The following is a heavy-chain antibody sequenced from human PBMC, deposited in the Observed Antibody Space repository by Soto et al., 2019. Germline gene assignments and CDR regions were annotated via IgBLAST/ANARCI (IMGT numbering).Heavy chain of an antibody. J-gene: IGHJ3*02. CDR1: GCTFSSFG. Sequence: GGSLRLSCAASGCTFSSFGIHWIRQAPGKGLEWVAVISSDGRKSYYAESVKGRFIISRDNSKNMVSLQMNSLRAEDTAVYYWAKGYRDYDYAFDTWGQGTMVTVSS. V-gene: IGHV3-30*18. CDR2: ISSDGRKS. CDR3: AKGYRDYDYAFDT. D-gene: IGHD5-12*01.